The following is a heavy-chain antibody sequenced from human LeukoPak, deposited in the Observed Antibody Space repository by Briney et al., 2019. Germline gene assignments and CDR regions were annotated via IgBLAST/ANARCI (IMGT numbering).Heavy chain of an antibody. J-gene: IGHJ4*02. CDR1: GYIFSSYG. D-gene: IGHD2-2*01. CDR3: ARGGQLGYCSSTSCYRGDY. Sequence: SVKVSCKASGYIFSSYGISWVRQAPGQGLEWMGGIIPIFRTPNYAQKFQGRVTVTADESTSTAYMELSSLRSEDTAVYYCARGGQLGYCSSTSCYRGDYWGQGTLVTVSS. CDR2: IIPIFRTP. V-gene: IGHV1-69*13.